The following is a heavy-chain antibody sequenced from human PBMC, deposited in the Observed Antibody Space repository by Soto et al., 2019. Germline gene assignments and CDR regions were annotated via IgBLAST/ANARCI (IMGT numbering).Heavy chain of an antibody. CDR2: ISKSDYT. J-gene: IGHJ4*02. Sequence: SLRLSCTVSGFAFNNYGINWVRQAPGKGLEWVSSISKSDYTYYSDSVKGRFTISRDNAKNSVSLQMNTLRVEDTAVYYCAREDSIIIPAVSDFWGQGTQVTVSS. D-gene: IGHD2-2*01. V-gene: IGHV3-21*01. CDR1: GFAFNNYG. CDR3: AREDSIIIPAVSDF.